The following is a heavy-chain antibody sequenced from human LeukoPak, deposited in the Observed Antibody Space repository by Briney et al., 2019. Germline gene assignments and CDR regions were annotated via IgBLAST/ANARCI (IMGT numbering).Heavy chain of an antibody. D-gene: IGHD3-22*01. J-gene: IGHJ3*02. V-gene: IGHV1-18*01. CDR3: ARDRIYYYDSSGYYEVIHDAFDI. CDR1: GYTFTSYG. CDR2: ISAYNGNT. Sequence: ASVKVSCKASGYTFTSYGISWVRQAPGQGLEWMGWISAYNGNTNYAQKLQGRVTMTTDTSTSTAYMELRSLRSEDTAVYYCARDRIYYYDSSGYYEVIHDAFDIWGQGTMVTVSS.